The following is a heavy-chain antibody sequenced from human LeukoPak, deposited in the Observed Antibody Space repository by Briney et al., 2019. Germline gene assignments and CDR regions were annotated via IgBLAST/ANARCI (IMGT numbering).Heavy chain of an antibody. CDR3: ARSMRYYFDY. Sequence: SETLSLTCTVSGGSISSYYWSWIRQPAGKGLGWIGRIYTSGSTNYNPSLKSRVTMSVDTSKNQFSLKLSSVTAADTAVYYCARSMRYYFDYWGQGTLVTVSS. CDR1: GGSISSYY. V-gene: IGHV4-4*07. J-gene: IGHJ4*02. CDR2: IYTSGST. D-gene: IGHD2/OR15-2a*01.